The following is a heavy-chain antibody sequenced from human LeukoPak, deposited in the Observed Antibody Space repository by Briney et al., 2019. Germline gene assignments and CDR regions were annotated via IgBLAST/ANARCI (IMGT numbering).Heavy chain of an antibody. CDR3: AREEEGWFDP. Sequence: GGSLRLSCAASGFTVSSNYMSWVRQAPGKGLEWVSVIYSGGSTYYADSVKGRFTISRDNSKNTLYLQMSSLRAEDTAVYYCAREEEGWFDPWGQGTLVTVSS. V-gene: IGHV3-53*01. CDR1: GFTVSSNY. J-gene: IGHJ5*02. CDR2: IYSGGST.